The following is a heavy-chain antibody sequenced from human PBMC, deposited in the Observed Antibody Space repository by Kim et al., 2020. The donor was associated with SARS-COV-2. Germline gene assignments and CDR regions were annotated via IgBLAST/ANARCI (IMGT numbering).Heavy chain of an antibody. CDR3: ARDWSYGLDV. CDR2: T. J-gene: IGHJ6*02. V-gene: IGHV3-74*01. Sequence: TTYADSVNGRFTISRDNAKSTLSLHMNSLRPEDTAVYYCARDWSYGLDVWGQGTTVTVSS.